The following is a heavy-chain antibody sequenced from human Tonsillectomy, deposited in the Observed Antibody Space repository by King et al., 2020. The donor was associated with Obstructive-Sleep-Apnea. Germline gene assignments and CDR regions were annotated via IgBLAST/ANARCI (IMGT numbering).Heavy chain of an antibody. D-gene: IGHD6-19*01. Sequence: VQLVESGGGVVQPGRSLRLSCAASGFTFSSYAMHWVRQAPGKGLEWVAVISYDGSNKYYADSVKGRFTISRDNSQNTLYLKMNSLRAEDTAVYYCARGDSSGRYVNDYWGQGTLVTVSS. CDR2: ISYDGSNK. J-gene: IGHJ4*02. CDR3: ARGDSSGRYVNDY. V-gene: IGHV3-30*04. CDR1: GFTFSSYA.